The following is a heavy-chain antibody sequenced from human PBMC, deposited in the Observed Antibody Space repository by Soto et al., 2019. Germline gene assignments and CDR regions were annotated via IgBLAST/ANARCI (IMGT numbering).Heavy chain of an antibody. CDR2: VDHSGST. CDR3: ARGAPRFWVYCSGGSCRYPQPDGFDY. J-gene: IGHJ4*02. Sequence: SLTQCVPWTVSGGSIGGYDWRWIRKQKRKGLEWIGYVDHSGSTNYNPSLKSRVTISVDTSKNQFSLKLSSVTAADTAVYYCARGAPRFWVYCSGGSCRYPQPDGFDYWGQGTLVTGTS. CDR1: GGSIGGYD. D-gene: IGHD2-15*01. V-gene: IGHV4-59*12.